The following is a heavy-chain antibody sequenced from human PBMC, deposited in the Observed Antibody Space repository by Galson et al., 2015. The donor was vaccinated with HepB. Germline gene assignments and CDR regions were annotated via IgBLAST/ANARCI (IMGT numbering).Heavy chain of an antibody. CDR2: FDPEDGET. Sequence: SVKVSCKVSGYTLTELSMHWVRQAPGKGLEWMGGFDPEDGETIYAQKFQGRVTMTEDTSTDTAYMELSSLRSEDTAVYYCATKRSVAAGTFYYYYGMDVWGQGTTVTVSS. V-gene: IGHV1-24*01. CDR3: ATKRSVAAGTFYYYYGMDV. CDR1: GYTLTELS. J-gene: IGHJ6*02. D-gene: IGHD6-13*01.